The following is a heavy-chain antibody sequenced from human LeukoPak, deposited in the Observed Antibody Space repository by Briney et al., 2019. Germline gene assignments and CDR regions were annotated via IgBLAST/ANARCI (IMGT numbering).Heavy chain of an antibody. Sequence: GGSLRLSCAASGFTFSSYSMNWVRQAPGKGLEWVSSTSSSSSYIYYADSVKGRFTISRDNAKNSLYLQMNSLRAEDTAVYYRARDLEGYYDILTGTHYYYGMDVWGQGTTVTVSS. J-gene: IGHJ6*02. D-gene: IGHD3-9*01. V-gene: IGHV3-21*01. CDR1: GFTFSSYS. CDR2: TSSSSSYI. CDR3: ARDLEGYYDILTGTHYYYGMDV.